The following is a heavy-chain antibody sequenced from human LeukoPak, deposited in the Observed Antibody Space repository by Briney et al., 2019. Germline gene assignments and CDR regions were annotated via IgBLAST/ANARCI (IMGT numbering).Heavy chain of an antibody. D-gene: IGHD2-2*01. CDR2: ISGSGGST. J-gene: IGHJ3*01. Sequence: GGSLRLYCAASGVTFSSYAMSWVRQARGGGVAWVSAISGSGGSTYYADSVKGLFTISRDNSKNTLYLQMNSLRAEDTAVYYCADGGVVVVPSSWGQGTMVTVSS. V-gene: IGHV3-23*01. CDR3: ADGGVVVVPSS. CDR1: GVTFSSYA.